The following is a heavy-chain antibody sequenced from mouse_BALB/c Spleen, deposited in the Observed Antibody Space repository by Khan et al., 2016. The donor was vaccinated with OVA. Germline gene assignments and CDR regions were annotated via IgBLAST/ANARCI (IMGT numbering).Heavy chain of an antibody. CDR1: GFTFSDYY. V-gene: IGHV5-4*02. Sequence: EVELVESGGGLVKPGGFLNLSCAASGFTFSDYYMYWVRQSPEKRLEWVATISAGASYTYFPGSVRGRSTFSRDDAKKSRYLQMHSLNSEETAMYYSARGYYGNPFAYWGQGTLVTGSA. J-gene: IGHJ3*01. D-gene: IGHD2-1*01. CDR2: ISAGASYT. CDR3: ARGYYGNPFAY.